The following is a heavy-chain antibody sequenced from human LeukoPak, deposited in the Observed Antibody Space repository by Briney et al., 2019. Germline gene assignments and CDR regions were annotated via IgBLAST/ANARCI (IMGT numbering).Heavy chain of an antibody. CDR2: INHSGST. Sequence: SETLSLTCAVYGGSFSGYYWSWIRQPPGKGLEWIGEINHSGSTNYNPSLKSRVTISVDTSKNQFSLKLSSVTAADTAVYYCARGAGYSYGYNYWGQGTLVTVSS. D-gene: IGHD5-18*01. CDR3: ARGAGYSYGYNY. V-gene: IGHV4-34*01. CDR1: GGSFSGYY. J-gene: IGHJ4*02.